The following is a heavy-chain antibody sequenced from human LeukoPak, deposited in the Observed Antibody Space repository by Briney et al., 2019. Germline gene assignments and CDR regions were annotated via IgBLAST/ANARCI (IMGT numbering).Heavy chain of an antibody. J-gene: IGHJ6*03. CDR1: GFTFSSYE. Sequence: GGSLILSCAASGFTFSSYEMNWVRQAPGKGLEWVSYISSSGSTIYYADSVKSRFTISRDNAKNSLYLQMNSLRAEDTAVYYCARDCAAYYDFWSGYYLSSRYMDVWGKGTTVTVSS. V-gene: IGHV3-48*03. D-gene: IGHD3-3*01. CDR2: ISSSGSTI. CDR3: ARDCAAYYDFWSGYYLSSRYMDV.